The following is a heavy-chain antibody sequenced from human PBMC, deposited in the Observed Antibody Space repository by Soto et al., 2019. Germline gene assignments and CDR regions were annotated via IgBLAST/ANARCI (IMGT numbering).Heavy chain of an antibody. D-gene: IGHD2-8*01. V-gene: IGHV4-38-2*01. J-gene: IGHJ6*02. CDR1: GYSISSGYN. CDR3: ARTIYCINGVCSPLYGMEV. Sequence: SETLSLTCAVSGYSISSGYNWGWIRQPPGKGLEWIGSIHHSGTTHYNPSLKSRVTISVDMSKNQFSLKLTSVTAADTAVYYCARTIYCINGVCSPLYGMEVWGQGTTVTAP. CDR2: IHHSGTT.